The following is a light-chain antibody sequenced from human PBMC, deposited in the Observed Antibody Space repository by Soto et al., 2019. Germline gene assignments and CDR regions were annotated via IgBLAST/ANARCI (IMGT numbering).Light chain of an antibody. CDR1: QSITGN. CDR2: GAS. J-gene: IGKJ4*01. Sequence: EIVMTQSPATLSVSPGERATLSCRASQSITGNLTWYQQKPGQAPRLLIYGASTRATGIPARFSGSGSGTEFTLTISSLQSEDFAVYYCQQYNNWPLLTFGGGTKVDIK. V-gene: IGKV3-15*01. CDR3: QQYNNWPLLT.